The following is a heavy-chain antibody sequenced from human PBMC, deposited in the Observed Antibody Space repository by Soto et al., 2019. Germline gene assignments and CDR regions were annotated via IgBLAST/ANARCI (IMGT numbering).Heavy chain of an antibody. J-gene: IGHJ4*02. V-gene: IGHV1-69*12. CDR2: IIPIFGTP. D-gene: IGHD3-16*01. CDR1: GGTFNTYS. CDR3: AREGKDGSTFYFDS. Sequence: QVHLVQSGAEVKEPGSSVTVSCKASGGTFNTYSFSWVRQAPGQGLEWMGGIIPIFGTPKYVQKFQGRVTITADESTSTAYMELNSLRSEYTAVYYCAREGKDGSTFYFDSWGQGTLVTVSS.